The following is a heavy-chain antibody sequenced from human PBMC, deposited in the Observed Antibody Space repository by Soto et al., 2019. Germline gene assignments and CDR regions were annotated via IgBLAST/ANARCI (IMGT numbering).Heavy chain of an antibody. D-gene: IGHD2-15*01. CDR2: IYTSGST. CDR1: GGSISSYY. CDR3: ARAPPEYCSGGSCYSGSPRGMDV. V-gene: IGHV4-4*07. Sequence: KPSETLSLTCTVSGGSISSYYWSWIRQPAGKGLEWIGRIYTSGSTNYNPSLKSRVTMSVDTSKNQFSLKLSSVTAADTAVYYCARAPPEYCSGGSCYSGSPRGMDVWGQGTTVTVSS. J-gene: IGHJ6*02.